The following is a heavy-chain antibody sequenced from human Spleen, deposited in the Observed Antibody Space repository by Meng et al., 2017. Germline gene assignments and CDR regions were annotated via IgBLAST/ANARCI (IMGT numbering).Heavy chain of an antibody. CDR2: IYSGGST. CDR1: GGSFSDYY. CDR3: AGERGTYYDILTGYYSHDNWFDP. V-gene: IGHV3-53*05. Sequence: ETLSLTCVVSGGSFSDYYWSWIRQPPGKGLEWISVIYSGGSTYYADSVKGRFTISRDNSKNTLYLQMNSLRAEDTAVYYCAGERGTYYDILTGYYSHDNWFDPWGQGTLVTVSS. D-gene: IGHD3-9*01. J-gene: IGHJ5*02.